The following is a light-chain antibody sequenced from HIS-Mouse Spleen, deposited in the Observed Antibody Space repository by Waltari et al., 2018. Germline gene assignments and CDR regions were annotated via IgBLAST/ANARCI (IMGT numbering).Light chain of an antibody. V-gene: IGLV1-44*01. J-gene: IGLJ2*01. CDR3: AAWDDSLNGVV. CDR2: SNN. Sequence: GQRVTISCSGSSSNIGSNTVNWYQQLPGTAPKLLIYSNNQRPSGVPERFSGSKSGTSASLAISGLQSEDEADYYCAAWDDSLNGVVFGGGTKLTVL. CDR1: SSNIGSNT.